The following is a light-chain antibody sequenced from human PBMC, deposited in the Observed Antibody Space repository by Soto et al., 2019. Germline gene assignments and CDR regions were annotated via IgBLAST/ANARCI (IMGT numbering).Light chain of an antibody. J-gene: IGLJ3*02. CDR3: SSYTTSSTMM. CDR2: EVS. CDR1: SYDVGGYNY. Sequence: QSALTQPASVSGSPGQSITISCTGTSYDVGGYNYVSWYQQYPGKAPKLMIYEVSERPSGVSNRFSGSKSGDTASLTISGRQAEDEAYYYCSSYTTSSTMMFGGGTKLTVL. V-gene: IGLV2-14*01.